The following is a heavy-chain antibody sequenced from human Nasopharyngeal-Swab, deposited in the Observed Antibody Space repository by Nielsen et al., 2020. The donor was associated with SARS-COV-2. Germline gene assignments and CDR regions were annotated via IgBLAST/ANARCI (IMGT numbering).Heavy chain of an antibody. Sequence: GESLKISCAASGFTFSDYYMSWIRQAPGKGLEWASYISSSGSTIYYADSVKGRFTISRDNAKNSLYLQMNSLRAEDTAVYYCAREGYCSSTSCLHFDYWGQGTLVTVSS. V-gene: IGHV3-11*04. CDR1: GFTFSDYY. D-gene: IGHD2-2*01. CDR2: ISSSGSTI. J-gene: IGHJ4*02. CDR3: AREGYCSSTSCLHFDY.